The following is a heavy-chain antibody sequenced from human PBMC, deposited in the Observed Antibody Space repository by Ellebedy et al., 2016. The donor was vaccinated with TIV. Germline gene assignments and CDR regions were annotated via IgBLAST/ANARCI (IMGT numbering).Heavy chain of an antibody. J-gene: IGHJ6*02. CDR3: TRGMVRGLYDMDV. D-gene: IGHD3-10*01. CDR2: MNPNSGNT. Sequence: ASVKVSXKASSYTFTNYHVHWLRQAAGQGLECMGWMNPNSGNTGYAQKFQGRVTMTSDTSISTAYMELSSLRSEDTAVYYCTRGMVRGLYDMDVWGQGTAVTVSS. CDR1: SYTFTNYH. V-gene: IGHV1-8*02.